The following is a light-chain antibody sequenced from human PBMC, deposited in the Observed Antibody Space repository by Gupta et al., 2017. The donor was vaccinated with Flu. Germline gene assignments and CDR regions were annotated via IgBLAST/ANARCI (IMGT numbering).Light chain of an antibody. Sequence: DIQMTPSPSSLSASVGDRVTITCQASQDISNYLNWYQQKPGKAPKLLIYDASNLETGVPSRFSGSGSGTDFTLTISSLQPEDIATYYCRQYEKPSYTFGQGTKVEIK. CDR1: QDISNY. CDR3: RQYEKPSYT. V-gene: IGKV1-33*01. J-gene: IGKJ2*01. CDR2: DAS.